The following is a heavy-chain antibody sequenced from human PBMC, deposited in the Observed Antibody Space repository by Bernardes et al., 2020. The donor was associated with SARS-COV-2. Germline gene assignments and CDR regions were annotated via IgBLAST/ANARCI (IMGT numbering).Heavy chain of an antibody. J-gene: IGHJ4*02. V-gene: IGHV1-2*02. CDR1: GYIFTDYY. CDR2: INPTSGVS. D-gene: IGHD3-10*01. Sequence: ASVKVSCKASGYIFTDYYINWVRQAPGQGLEWMGWINPTSGVSKYAQKFQGRLSMTRDTSISTAYMQLSGLTSDDTAVYFCARDVDGVRYSGSGTFNTWGQGTLVTVSS. CDR3: ARDVDGVRYSGSGTFNT.